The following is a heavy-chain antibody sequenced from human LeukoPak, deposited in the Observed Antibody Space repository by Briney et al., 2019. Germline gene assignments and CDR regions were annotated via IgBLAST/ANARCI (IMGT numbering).Heavy chain of an antibody. CDR1: GFTFSSYS. CDR3: ARDLYDSSGYPGY. CDR2: ISSSSYI. J-gene: IGHJ4*02. V-gene: IGHV3-21*01. D-gene: IGHD3-22*01. Sequence: GGSLRLSCAASGFTFSSYSMNWVRQAPGKGLEWVSSISSSSYIYYADSVKGRFTISRDNAKNSPYLQMNSLRAEDTAVYYCARDLYDSSGYPGYWGQGTLVTVSS.